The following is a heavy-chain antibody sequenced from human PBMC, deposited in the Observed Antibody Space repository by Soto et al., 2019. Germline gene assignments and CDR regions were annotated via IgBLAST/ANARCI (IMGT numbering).Heavy chain of an antibody. V-gene: IGHV1-69*13. Sequence: SVKVSCKASGGTFNRNTISWVRQAPGQGLEWMGGIIPIFGTANYAQKFQGRVTITADESTNTVYMELSRLRSEDTAVYYCARQFDYDSSGYYYAYWGQGTLVTVSS. D-gene: IGHD3-22*01. J-gene: IGHJ4*02. CDR2: IIPIFGTA. CDR1: GGTFNRNT. CDR3: ARQFDYDSSGYYYAY.